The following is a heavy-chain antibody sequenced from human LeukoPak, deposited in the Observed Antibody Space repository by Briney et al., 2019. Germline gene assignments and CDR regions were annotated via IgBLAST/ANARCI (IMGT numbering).Heavy chain of an antibody. CDR1: GFTFIYYA. V-gene: IGHV3-64D*06. CDR2: ISSNGGNT. Sequence: GGLLILSCSASGFTFIYYAMHWVRQAPGKGLEYVSGISSNGGNTYYADSVKGRFTMSRANTNNTLYLQMSSLRTEDTALYYCVKDRGQSIETGGHFGSWGEGTMVTVSS. CDR3: VKDRGQSIETGGHFGS. J-gene: IGHJ4*01. D-gene: IGHD5-24*01.